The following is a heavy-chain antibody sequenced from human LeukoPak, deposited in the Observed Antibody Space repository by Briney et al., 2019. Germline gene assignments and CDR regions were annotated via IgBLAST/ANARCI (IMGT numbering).Heavy chain of an antibody. V-gene: IGHV1-69*13. Sequence: GASVKVSCKAPGGTFSSYAISWVRQAPGQGLEWMGGIIPIFGTANYVQKFQGRVTITADESTSTAYMELSSLRSEDTAVYYCAKDILRDVLLEWSNIPSLDYWGQGTLVTVSS. J-gene: IGHJ4*02. CDR2: IIPIFGTA. D-gene: IGHD3-3*01. CDR1: GGTFSSYA. CDR3: AKDILRDVLLEWSNIPSLDY.